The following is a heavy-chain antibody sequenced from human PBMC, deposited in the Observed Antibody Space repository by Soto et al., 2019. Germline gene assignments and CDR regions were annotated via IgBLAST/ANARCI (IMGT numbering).Heavy chain of an antibody. CDR2: IYPGDSDT. CDR3: ARRVVAATPTYYYYYMDV. V-gene: IGHV5-51*03. J-gene: IGHJ6*03. Sequence: EVQLVQSGAEVKKPGESLKISCKGSGYSFTSYWIGWVRQMPGKGLEWMGIIYPGDSDTRYSPSFQGQVTISADKSISTAYLQWSSLKASDTAMYYCARRVVAATPTYYYYYMDVWGKGTTVTVSS. D-gene: IGHD2-15*01. CDR1: GYSFTSYW.